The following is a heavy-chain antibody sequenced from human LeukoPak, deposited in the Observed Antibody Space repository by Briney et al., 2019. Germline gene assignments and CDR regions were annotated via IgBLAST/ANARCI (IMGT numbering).Heavy chain of an antibody. D-gene: IGHD5-24*01. Sequence: ASVKVSCKASGGTFSSYAISWVRQAPGQGLERMGRIIPIFGTANYAQKFQGRVTITTDESTSTAYMELSSLRSEDTAVYYCASWRDGYNSADYWGQGTLVTVSS. CDR3: ASWRDGYNSADY. CDR1: GGTFSSYA. V-gene: IGHV1-69*05. CDR2: IIPIFGTA. J-gene: IGHJ4*02.